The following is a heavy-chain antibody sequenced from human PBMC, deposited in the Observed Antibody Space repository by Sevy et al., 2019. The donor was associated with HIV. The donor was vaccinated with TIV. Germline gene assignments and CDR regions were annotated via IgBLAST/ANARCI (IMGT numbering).Heavy chain of an antibody. CDR3: ERGDGGDSGHYYYYYYIDV. CDR1: GFTFDDYA. Sequence: GGSLRLSCAASGFTFDDYAMSWVRQAPGKGLEWVSGINWNGCSTGYADSVKGRFTISRDNAKNSLYLQMNSLRAEDTAFYYCERGDGGDSGHYYYYYYIDVWGNGTTVTVSS. V-gene: IGHV3-20*04. J-gene: IGHJ6*03. D-gene: IGHD3-10*01. CDR2: INWNGCST.